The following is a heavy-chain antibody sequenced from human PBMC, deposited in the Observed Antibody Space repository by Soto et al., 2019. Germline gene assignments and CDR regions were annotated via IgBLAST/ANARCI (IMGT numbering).Heavy chain of an antibody. CDR1: GFTFSSYA. CDR3: RRSRGWGPGDAFDI. Sequence: GGSVRLSCAASGFTFSSYAMSWVRQAPGKGLEWVSAISGSGGSTYYADSVKGRFTISRDNSKNTLYLQMNSLRAEDTAVYYCRRSRGWGPGDAFDIWGQGTMVTVSS. J-gene: IGHJ3*02. V-gene: IGHV3-23*01. D-gene: IGHD6-19*01. CDR2: ISGSGGST.